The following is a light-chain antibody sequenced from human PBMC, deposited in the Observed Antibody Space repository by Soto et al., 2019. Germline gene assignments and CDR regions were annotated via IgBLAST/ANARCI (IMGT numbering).Light chain of an antibody. CDR3: LQTYNLPRT. V-gene: IGKV1-39*01. CDR1: LTIGDS. CDR2: GAS. Sequence: DIQMTHSPSSLSASVGDRVTITCRASLTIGDSLSWFQQKAGKPPTLLICGASALQSGVPARFSGSGSGTDFTLTISNMQREDFATYYCLQTYNLPRTFGQGTKVEFK. J-gene: IGKJ1*01.